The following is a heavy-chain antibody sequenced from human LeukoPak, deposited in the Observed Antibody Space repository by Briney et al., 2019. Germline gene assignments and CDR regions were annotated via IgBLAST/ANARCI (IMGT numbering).Heavy chain of an antibody. J-gene: IGHJ4*02. CDR1: GFTFDDYA. CDR3: AKGAAAGIRGYFDY. D-gene: IGHD6-25*01. V-gene: IGHV3-9*01. CDR2: ISYNRDGI. Sequence: GGSLRLSCVASGFTFDDYAMHWVRQAPGKGLEWFSGISYNRDGIGYADSVKGRFTVSRDNAKNSLYLQMNSLRSEDTALYYCAKGAAAGIRGYFDYWGQGILVTVSS.